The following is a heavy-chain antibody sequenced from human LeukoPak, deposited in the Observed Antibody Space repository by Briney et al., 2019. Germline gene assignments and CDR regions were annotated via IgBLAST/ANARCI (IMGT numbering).Heavy chain of an antibody. CDR1: GGSFSGYY. V-gene: IGHV4-34*01. CDR3: ARGAYCSSTSCYTNQANYYYYYYMDV. CDR2: INHSGST. D-gene: IGHD2-2*02. Sequence: PSETLSHTCAVYGGSFSGYYWSWIRQPPGKGLEWIGEINHSGSTNYNLSLKSRVTISVDTSKNQFSLKLSSVTAADTAVYYCARGAYCSSTSCYTNQANYYYYYYMDVWGKGTTVTVSS. J-gene: IGHJ6*03.